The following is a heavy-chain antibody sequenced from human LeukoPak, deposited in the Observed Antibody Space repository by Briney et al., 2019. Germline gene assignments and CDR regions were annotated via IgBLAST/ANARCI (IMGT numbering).Heavy chain of an antibody. CDR1: GYTLTELS. CDR2: FDPEDGET. J-gene: IGHJ4*02. D-gene: IGHD2-15*01. Sequence: ASVKVPCKVSGYTLTELSMHWVRQAPGKGLEWMGGFDPEDGETIYAQKFQGRVTMTEDTSTDTAYMELSSLRSEDTAVYYCATEARYCGGGSCYSHGWGQETLVTVSS. V-gene: IGHV1-24*01. CDR3: ATEARYCGGGSCYSHG.